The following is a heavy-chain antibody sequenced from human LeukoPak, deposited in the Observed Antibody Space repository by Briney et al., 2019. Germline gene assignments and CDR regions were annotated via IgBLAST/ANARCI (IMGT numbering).Heavy chain of an antibody. D-gene: IGHD2-15*01. CDR2: IKEDGSEK. CDR1: GFTFSNSW. V-gene: IGHV3-7*01. J-gene: IGHJ4*02. CDR3: AKNRGYASFDY. Sequence: GGSLRLSCAASGFTFSNSWMDWVRQAPGKGLEWAAAIKEDGSEKYYVDSVKGRFTISRDNAKNSLYLQLNSLRSEDTAVYYCAKNRGYASFDYWGQGTLVTVSS.